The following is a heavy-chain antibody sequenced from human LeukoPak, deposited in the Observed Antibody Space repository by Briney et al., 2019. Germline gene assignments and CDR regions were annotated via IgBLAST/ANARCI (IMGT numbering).Heavy chain of an antibody. CDR2: INTNTGNP. Sequence: ASVKVSCKASGYTFTSYYMHWVRQAPGQGLEWMGWINTNTGNPTYARGFTGRFVFSLDTSVSTAYLQISSLKAEDTAVYYCARVGYGDPKVPDYWGQGTLVTVSS. D-gene: IGHD4-17*01. CDR3: ARVGYGDPKVPDY. J-gene: IGHJ4*02. V-gene: IGHV7-4-1*02. CDR1: GYTFTSYY.